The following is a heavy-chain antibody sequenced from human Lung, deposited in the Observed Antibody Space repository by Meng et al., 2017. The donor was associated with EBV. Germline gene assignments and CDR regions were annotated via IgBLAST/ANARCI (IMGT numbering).Heavy chain of an antibody. Sequence: LVQLGGGVKEPGSSVRVSCKASGGTFSSYAISWVRQAPGQGLEWMGGIIPMFGTAKYAQKFQARVTITADESTSTAYMELTSLISEDTAVYYCARGATSVFDLWGRGTLVTVSS. CDR3: ARGATSVFDL. V-gene: IGHV1-69*01. CDR1: GGTFSSYA. CDR2: IIPMFGTA. J-gene: IGHJ2*01.